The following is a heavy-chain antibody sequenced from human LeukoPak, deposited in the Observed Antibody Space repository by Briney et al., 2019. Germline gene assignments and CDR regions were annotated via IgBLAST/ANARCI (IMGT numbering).Heavy chain of an antibody. D-gene: IGHD1-20*01. CDR3: ARPLTRTNGFDY. CDR2: IYPGDSDT. J-gene: IGHJ4*02. Sequence: GESLQISCKGSGYSFTSYWIGWVRQMPGKGLEWMGIIYPGDSDTRYNPSFQGQVTISADKSINTAYLQWNRLKASDNAIYYCARPLTRTNGFDYWGQGTLVTVPS. V-gene: IGHV5-51*01. CDR1: GYSFTSYW.